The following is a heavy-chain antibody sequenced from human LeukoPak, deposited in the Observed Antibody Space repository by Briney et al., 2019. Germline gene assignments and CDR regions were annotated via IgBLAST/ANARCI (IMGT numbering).Heavy chain of an antibody. D-gene: IGHD1-26*01. CDR3: AKDYSDSRVGDVFLEY. CDR1: GLTFSDDA. J-gene: IGHJ4*02. Sequence: PGGSLRLSCAASGLTFSDDAMSWVRQAPGKGLEWVSGITSGFTAHYADSVKGRFTISRDNFRNTFHLQMNSLRAEDTAVYYCAKDYSDSRVGDVFLEYWGQGTLVTVSS. CDR2: ITSGFTA. V-gene: IGHV3-23*01.